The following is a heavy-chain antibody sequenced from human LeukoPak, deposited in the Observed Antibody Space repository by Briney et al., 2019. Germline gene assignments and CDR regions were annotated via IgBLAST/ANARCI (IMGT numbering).Heavy chain of an antibody. Sequence: GGSLRLSCAASGFTFSKAWMSWVRQAPGKGLEWVGRIKSKTDGGTTDYAAPVKGRFTISRDDSKNTLYLQMNSLKAEDTAVYYCTTDFYNHIVATGYYMDVWGKGTTVTVSS. CDR1: GFTFSKAW. CDR2: IKSKTDGGTT. CDR3: TTDFYNHIVATGYYMDV. V-gene: IGHV3-15*01. J-gene: IGHJ6*03. D-gene: IGHD5-12*01.